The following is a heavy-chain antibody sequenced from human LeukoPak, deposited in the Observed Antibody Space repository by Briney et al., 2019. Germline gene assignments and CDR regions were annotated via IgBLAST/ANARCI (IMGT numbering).Heavy chain of an antibody. CDR1: GYTFTSYN. CDR3: ARDPRAAAGTVFDY. V-gene: IGHV1-46*01. CDR2: INPSGGST. Sequence: APVRVSCTASGYTFTSYNMLWVRQTPRQELEWMRIINPSGGSTSYAKKCQGRVTMTRDMSTSTIYMELSSLRSEDTAVYYCARDPRAAAGTVFDYWGQGTLVTVSS. J-gene: IGHJ4*02. D-gene: IGHD6-13*01.